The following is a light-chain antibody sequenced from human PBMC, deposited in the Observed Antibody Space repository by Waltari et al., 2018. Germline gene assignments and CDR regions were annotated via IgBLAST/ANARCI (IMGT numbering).Light chain of an antibody. CDR1: QTISIY. J-gene: IGKJ2*01. CDR3: QQHRSNSPLT. CDR2: KAS. V-gene: IGKV1-5*03. Sequence: DIQMTQSPSTLSSSVGERVTITCRASQTISIYFAWYQQKPGKAPNLLIYKASTLESGVTARFSGSGSGTEFTLIIISLQPADFATYYCQQHRSNSPLTFGQGTKVDIK.